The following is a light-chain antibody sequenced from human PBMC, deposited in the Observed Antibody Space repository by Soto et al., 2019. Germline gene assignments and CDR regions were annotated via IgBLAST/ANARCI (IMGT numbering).Light chain of an antibody. CDR3: NSYADSNTYV. CDR1: RSDVGRYNY. J-gene: IGLJ1*01. Sequence: QSVLTQPPSASGSPGQSVTISCTGTRSDVGRYNYVSWYQHHPGKAPKLIIYDVSQRPSGVPDRFSGSKSGNTASLTVSGLQAEDEADYYCNSYADSNTYVFGTGTKLTVL. V-gene: IGLV2-8*01. CDR2: DVS.